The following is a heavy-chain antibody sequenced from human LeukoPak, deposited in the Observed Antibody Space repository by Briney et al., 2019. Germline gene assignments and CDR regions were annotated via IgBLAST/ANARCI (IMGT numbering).Heavy chain of an antibody. Sequence: SETLSPTCTVSGGSISSSTYYWGWIRQPPGKGLEWIGSIYYSGNAYYNPSLKSRITMSVDTSKNQFSLRVSSVTAADTALYYCARHERGSSDWFDPWGQGTLVTVSS. J-gene: IGHJ5*02. CDR3: ARHERGSSDWFDP. D-gene: IGHD6-6*01. CDR2: IYYSGNA. V-gene: IGHV4-39*01. CDR1: GGSISSSTYY.